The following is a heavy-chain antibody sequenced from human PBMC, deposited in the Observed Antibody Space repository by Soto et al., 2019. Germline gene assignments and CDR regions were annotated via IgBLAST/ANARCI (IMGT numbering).Heavy chain of an antibody. Sequence: QVQLVQSGAEVKKPGASVKVSCKASGYTFTSYYMHWVRQAPGQGLEWMGIINPSGGSTSYAQKFQARVTMTRDTSTSTVYMELSSLRSEYTAVYYCARESYGSWIDDYWGQGTLVTVSS. CDR3: ARESYGSWIDDY. D-gene: IGHD3-10*01. CDR1: GYTFTSYY. J-gene: IGHJ4*02. V-gene: IGHV1-46*01. CDR2: INPSGGST.